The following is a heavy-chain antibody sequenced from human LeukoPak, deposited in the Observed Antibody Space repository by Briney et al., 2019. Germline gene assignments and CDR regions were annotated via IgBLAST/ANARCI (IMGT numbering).Heavy chain of an antibody. V-gene: IGHV1-69*13. D-gene: IGHD6-13*01. CDR2: IIPIFGTA. CDR3: ARDRAAAAYDAFNI. CDR1: GYTFTSYD. J-gene: IGHJ3*02. Sequence: ASVKVSCKASGYTFTSYDINWVRQAPGQGLEWMGGIIPIFGTANYAQKFQGRVTITADESTSTAYMELSSLRSEDTAVYYCARDRAAAAYDAFNIWGQGTMVTVSS.